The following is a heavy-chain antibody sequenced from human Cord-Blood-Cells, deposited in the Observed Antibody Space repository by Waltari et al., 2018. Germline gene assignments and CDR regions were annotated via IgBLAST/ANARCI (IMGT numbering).Heavy chain of an antibody. D-gene: IGHD4-4*01. CDR2: ISYDGSNK. Sequence: QVQLVESGGGVVQPGRSLRLYCAASGFTFSSYAMPWVRQAPGKGLEWVAVISYDGSNKYYADSVKGRFTISRDNSKNTLYLQMNSLRAEDTAVYYCARDSSNYFDYWGQGTLVTVSS. J-gene: IGHJ4*02. CDR3: ARDSSNYFDY. CDR1: GFTFSSYA. V-gene: IGHV3-30-3*01.